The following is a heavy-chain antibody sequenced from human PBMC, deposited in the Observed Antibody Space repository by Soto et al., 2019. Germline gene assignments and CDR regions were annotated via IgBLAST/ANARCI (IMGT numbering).Heavy chain of an antibody. Sequence: QVQLQESGPGLVKLSQTLALTCSVSGWSISSGGYYWSWIRQPPGKGLEWIGYIYYSANTHYNPSLKCRVSVSADTSKNQFSLNLSSVTAADTAVDYCARSGGNSYYYGMDVWGQGTTLTVSS. CDR2: IYYSANT. CDR1: GWSISSGGYY. D-gene: IGHD3-10*01. V-gene: IGHV4-31*02. CDR3: ARSGGNSYYYGMDV. J-gene: IGHJ6*02.